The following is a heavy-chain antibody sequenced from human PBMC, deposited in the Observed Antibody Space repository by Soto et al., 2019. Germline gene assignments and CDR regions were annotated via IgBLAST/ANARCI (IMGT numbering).Heavy chain of an antibody. CDR2: ISGSGGST. V-gene: IGHV3-23*01. J-gene: IGHJ5*02. CDR3: AKDAHYSNYGVNWFDP. CDR1: GFTFSSYA. Sequence: PGGSLRLSCAASGFTFSSYAMSWVRQAPGKGLEWVSAISGSGGSTYYADSVKGRFTISRDNSKNTLYLQMNSLRAEDTAVYYCAKDAHYSNYGVNWFDPWGQGTLVTVSS. D-gene: IGHD4-4*01.